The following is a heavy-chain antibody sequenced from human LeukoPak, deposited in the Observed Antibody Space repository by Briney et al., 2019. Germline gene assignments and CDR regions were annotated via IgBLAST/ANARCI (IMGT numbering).Heavy chain of an antibody. CDR3: AKDLTGTCVFDY. V-gene: IGHV3-23*01. CDR2: ISGSGGST. J-gene: IGHJ4*02. D-gene: IGHD1-20*01. CDR1: GFTFSSYA. Sequence: GVSLRLSCAASGFTFSSYAMSWVRQAPGKGLEWVSAISGSGGSTYYADSVKGRFTISRDNSKNTLYLQMNSLRAEDTAVYYCAKDLTGTCVFDYWGQGTLVTVSS.